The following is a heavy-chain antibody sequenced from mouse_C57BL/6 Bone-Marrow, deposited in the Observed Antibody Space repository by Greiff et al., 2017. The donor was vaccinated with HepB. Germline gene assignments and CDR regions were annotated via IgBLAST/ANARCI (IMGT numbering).Heavy chain of an antibody. CDR1: GYSFTGYY. CDR2: INPSTGGT. J-gene: IGHJ3*01. D-gene: IGHD1-1*01. Sequence: VQLKQSGPELVKPGASVKISCKASGYSFTGYYMNWVKQSPEKSLEWIGEINPSTGGTTYNQKFKAKATLTVDKSSSTAYMQLKSLTSEDSAVYYCASPYGSSHEGFAYWGQGTLVTVSA. V-gene: IGHV1-42*01. CDR3: ASPYGSSHEGFAY.